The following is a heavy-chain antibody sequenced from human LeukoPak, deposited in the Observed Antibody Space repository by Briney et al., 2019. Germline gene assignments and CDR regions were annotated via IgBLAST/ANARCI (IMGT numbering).Heavy chain of an antibody. D-gene: IGHD5-18*01. CDR1: GYTFTSYG. V-gene: IGHV1-18*01. CDR2: ISAYNGNT. J-gene: IGHJ4*02. CDR3: ARDRDVDTAMEFDY. Sequence: GASVKVSCKASGYTFTSYGISWVRQAPGQGLEWMGWISAYNGNTNYAQKLQGRVTMTTDTSTSTAYMELRSLGSDDTAVYYCARDRDVDTAMEFDYWGQGTLVTVSS.